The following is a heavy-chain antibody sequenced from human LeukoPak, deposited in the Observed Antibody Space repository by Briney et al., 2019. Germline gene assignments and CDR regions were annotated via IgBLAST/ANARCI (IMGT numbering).Heavy chain of an antibody. CDR1: GFTVSSTY. Sequence: GGSLRLSCAASGFTVSSTYMTWVRQAPGKGLEWVSLIYTGGSTFYADAVKGRFTISRDTSTNTLVLHMTSLRVEGTAVYYCAREVQLSSGWSNWFDPRGQGTLVTVSS. V-gene: IGHV3-53*01. CDR2: IYTGGST. D-gene: IGHD6-19*01. CDR3: AREVQLSSGWSNWFDP. J-gene: IGHJ5*02.